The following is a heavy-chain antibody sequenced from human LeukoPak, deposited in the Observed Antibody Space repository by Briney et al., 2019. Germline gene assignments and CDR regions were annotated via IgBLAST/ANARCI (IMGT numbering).Heavy chain of an antibody. CDR2: ISGSGDNT. D-gene: IGHD4-17*01. J-gene: IGHJ4*02. V-gene: IGHV3-23*01. CDR1: GFTFSNYA. Sequence: GGSLRLSCAASGFTFSNYAMSWVRQAPGKGLEWVSAISGSGDNTYYADSVKGRFTVSRDNSKNTLYVQMKSLRAEDTAVYYCARVNYGDYLPSFDYWGQGTLVTVSS. CDR3: ARVNYGDYLPSFDY.